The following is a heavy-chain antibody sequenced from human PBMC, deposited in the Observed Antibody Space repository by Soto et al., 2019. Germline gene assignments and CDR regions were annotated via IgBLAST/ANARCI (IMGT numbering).Heavy chain of an antibody. CDR1: GYTFTSYG. J-gene: IGHJ3*02. Sequence: ASVKVSCKASGYTFTSYGISWVRQAPGQGLEWMGWISAYNGNTNYAQKLQGRVTMTTDTSTSTAYMELRSLRSDDTAVYYCARNCNLAYCGGDCFNDAFDIWGQGTMVTVS. V-gene: IGHV1-18*01. D-gene: IGHD2-21*01. CDR2: ISAYNGNT. CDR3: ARNCNLAYCGGDCFNDAFDI.